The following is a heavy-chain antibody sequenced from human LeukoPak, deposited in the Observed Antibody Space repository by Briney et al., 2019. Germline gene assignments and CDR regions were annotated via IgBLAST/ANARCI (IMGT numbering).Heavy chain of an antibody. Sequence: GGSLRLSCAASGFTVSSNYMSWVRQAPGKGLEWVAVISYDGSNKYYADSVKGRFTISRDNSKNTLYLQMNSLRAEDTAVYYCARDYYDNDGVDYWGQGTLVTVSS. CDR3: ARDYYDNDGVDY. J-gene: IGHJ4*02. V-gene: IGHV3-30-3*01. CDR1: GFTVSSNY. D-gene: IGHD3-22*01. CDR2: ISYDGSNK.